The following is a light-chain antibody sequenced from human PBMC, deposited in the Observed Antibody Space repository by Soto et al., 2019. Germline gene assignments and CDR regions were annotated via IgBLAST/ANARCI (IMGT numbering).Light chain of an antibody. CDR2: DVS. J-gene: IGKJ4*01. CDR3: MQSVQLPLT. V-gene: IGKV2D-29*01. Sequence: DVVLTQAPLSLSVTPGQPASLSCKSSQSLLHNNGKTYLYWYLQKPGQPPQLLMYDVSNRFSGVPDRFSGSGSGTDFTLKISRVEAEDVGVYCCMQSVQLPLTFGGGTKVEIK. CDR1: QSLLHNNGKTY.